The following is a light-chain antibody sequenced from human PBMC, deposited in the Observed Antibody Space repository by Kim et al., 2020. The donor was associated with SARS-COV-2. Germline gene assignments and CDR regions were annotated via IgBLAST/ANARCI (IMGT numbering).Light chain of an antibody. CDR3: HHRSDCPRGA. V-gene: IGKV3-11*01. J-gene: IGKJ5*01. CDR1: QSVGSY. CDR2: DAS. Sequence: SPVDSATLSCSASQSVGSYFAWYQQKPGQPPSLLIYDASVRATGVPARFRGSGYGTDFTLTIDSLEPEDFVVYYCHHRSDCPRGAFGQGTRLEIK.